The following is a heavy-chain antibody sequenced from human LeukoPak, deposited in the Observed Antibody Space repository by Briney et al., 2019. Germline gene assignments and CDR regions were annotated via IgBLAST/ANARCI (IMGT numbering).Heavy chain of an antibody. CDR2: IYHSGST. J-gene: IGHJ5*02. CDR1: GYSISSGYY. CDR3: ARDRPDYGDYGGWFDP. Sequence: PSETLSLTCTVSGYSISSGYYWGWIRQPPGKGLEWIGSIYHSGSTYYNPSLKSRVTISVDTSKNQFSLKLSPVTAADTAVYYCARDRPDYGDYGGWFDPWGQGTLVTVSS. D-gene: IGHD4-17*01. V-gene: IGHV4-38-2*02.